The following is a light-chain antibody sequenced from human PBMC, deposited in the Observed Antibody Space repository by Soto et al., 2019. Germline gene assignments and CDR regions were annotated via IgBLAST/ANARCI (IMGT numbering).Light chain of an antibody. V-gene: IGKV1-16*02. CDR2: GAT. CDR1: QDISTS. J-gene: IGKJ5*01. Sequence: DIQMTQSPSSLSASVGDRVTIECRASQDISTSLAWFQQEPGKAPRTLIYGATYRQTGVPSKFSGSGSGTHFTLTINSLQPEDFATYYYQQYDTYPITFGQGTRLEIK. CDR3: QQYDTYPIT.